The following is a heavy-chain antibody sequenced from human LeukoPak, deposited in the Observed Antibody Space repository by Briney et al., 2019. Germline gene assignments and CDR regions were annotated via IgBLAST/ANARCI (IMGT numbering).Heavy chain of an antibody. Sequence: GGSLRLSCAASGFTFSSYGMHWVRQAPGKGLEWVAVIWYDGSNKYYADSVKGRFTISRDNSKNTLYLQMNSLRAEDTAVYYCARDLRWSHYWYFDLWGRGTVVTVSS. J-gene: IGHJ2*01. CDR3: ARDLRWSHYWYFDL. CDR1: GFTFSSYG. CDR2: IWYDGSNK. D-gene: IGHD2-15*01. V-gene: IGHV3-33*01.